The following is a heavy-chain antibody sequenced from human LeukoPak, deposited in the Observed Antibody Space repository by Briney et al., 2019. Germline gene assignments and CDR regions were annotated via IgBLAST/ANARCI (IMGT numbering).Heavy chain of an antibody. CDR1: GYIFTSYW. CDR3: ARHIGFGYSYGYAFDI. Sequence: GESLKISCKGSGYIFTSYWIAWVRQMPGKGLEWMGIIYPGDSDTRYSPSFQGQVTISADKSISTAYLQWSSLKASDTAMYYCARHIGFGYSYGYAFDIWGQGTMVTVSS. V-gene: IGHV5-51*01. J-gene: IGHJ3*02. D-gene: IGHD5-18*01. CDR2: IYPGDSDT.